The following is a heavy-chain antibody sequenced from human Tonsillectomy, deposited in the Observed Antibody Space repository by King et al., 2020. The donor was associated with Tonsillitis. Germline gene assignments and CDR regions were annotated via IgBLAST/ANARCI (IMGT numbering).Heavy chain of an antibody. CDR3: ARVRTTVVNDY. CDR1: GFTFSDYY. CDR2: ISSRGSTI. V-gene: IGHV3-11*01. Sequence: QLVQSGGGLVKPGGSLRLSCAAPGFTFSDYYISWIRQAPGKGLECGSYISSRGSTIYYADSVKGRFTISRDNAKNSLYLQMNSLRAEDTAVYYCARVRTTVVNDYWGQGTLVTVSS. J-gene: IGHJ4*02. D-gene: IGHD4-23*01.